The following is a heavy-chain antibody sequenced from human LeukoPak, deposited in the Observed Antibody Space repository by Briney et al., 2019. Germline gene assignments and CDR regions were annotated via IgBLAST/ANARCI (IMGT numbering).Heavy chain of an antibody. Sequence: GGSLRLSCAASGFTFSRYRMSWVRQAPGKGLEWVANIKQDGSEKYYVDSVKGRFTISRDNAKNSLYLQMNSLRAEDTAVYYCARDSNYYDSSGYYSYFDYWGQGTLVTVSS. J-gene: IGHJ4*02. CDR1: GFTFSRYR. D-gene: IGHD3-22*01. V-gene: IGHV3-7*01. CDR2: IKQDGSEK. CDR3: ARDSNYYDSSGYYSYFDY.